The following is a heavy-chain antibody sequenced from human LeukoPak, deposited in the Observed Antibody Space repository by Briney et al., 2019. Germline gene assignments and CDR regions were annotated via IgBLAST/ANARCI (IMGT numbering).Heavy chain of an antibody. CDR1: GFTVSSNY. CDR2: IYTGGST. D-gene: IGHD6-6*01. CDR3: ARVRPHPIIDV. Sequence: PAGSLRLSCAASGFTVSSNYMSCVLQAPGKGLEWLSVIYTGGSTYYADSVKGRFTISRDDSKNTLYLQMNSLRAEDTAVYYCARVRPHPIIDVWGKGTTVTVSS. V-gene: IGHV3-53*01. J-gene: IGHJ6*03.